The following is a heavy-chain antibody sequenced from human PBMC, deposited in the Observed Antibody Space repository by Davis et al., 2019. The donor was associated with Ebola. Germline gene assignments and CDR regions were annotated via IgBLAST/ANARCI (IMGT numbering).Heavy chain of an antibody. CDR1: GFTFSSYW. V-gene: IGHV3-66*01. CDR3: AGRYGSGWYQF. D-gene: IGHD6-19*01. CDR2: IYNAGST. Sequence: GGSLRLSCAASGFTFSSYWMSWVRQVPGKGLEWVSVIYNAGSTNYVDSVKGRFTISRDNSKNTLYLQMNSLRAEDTAVYYCAGRYGSGWYQFWGQGTLVTVSS. J-gene: IGHJ4*02.